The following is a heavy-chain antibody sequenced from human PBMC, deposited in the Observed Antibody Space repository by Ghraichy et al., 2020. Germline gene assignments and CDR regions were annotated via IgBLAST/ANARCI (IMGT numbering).Heavy chain of an antibody. CDR2: IYYSGST. J-gene: IGHJ4*02. CDR3: ARQEGVYGDYGGFDY. CDR1: GGSISSYY. D-gene: IGHD4-17*01. V-gene: IGHV4-59*01. Sequence: SETLSLTCTVSGGSISSYYWSWIRQPPGKGLEWIGYIYYSGSTNYNPSLKSRVTISVDTSKNQFSLKLSSVTAADTAVYYCARQEGVYGDYGGFDYWGQGTLVTVSS.